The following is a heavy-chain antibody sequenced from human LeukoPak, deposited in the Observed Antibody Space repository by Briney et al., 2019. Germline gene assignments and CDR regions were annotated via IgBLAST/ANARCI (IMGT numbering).Heavy chain of an antibody. CDR3: ATAYCSSTSCPEDY. V-gene: IGHV3-23*01. CDR2: ISGSGGST. Sequence: GGSLRLSCAASGFTFSSYAMSWVRQAPGKGLEWVSAISGSGGSTYYADSVKGRFTISRDNSKNTLYLQMNSLRAEDTAVYYCATAYCSSTSCPEDYWGQGTLVTVSS. D-gene: IGHD2-2*01. CDR1: GFTFSSYA. J-gene: IGHJ4*02.